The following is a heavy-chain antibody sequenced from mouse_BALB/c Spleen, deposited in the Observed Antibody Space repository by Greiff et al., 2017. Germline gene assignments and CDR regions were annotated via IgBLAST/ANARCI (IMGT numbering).Heavy chain of an antibody. J-gene: IGHJ4*01. D-gene: IGHD2-10*01. Sequence: QVQLKESGPGLVQPSQSLSITCTVSGFSLTSYGVHWVRQSPGKGLEWLGVIWSGGSTDYNAAFISRLSISKDNSKSQVFFKMNSLQANDTAIYYCARGLLSDYYAMDYWGQGTSVTVSS. CDR3: ARGLLSDYYAMDY. CDR2: IWSGGST. V-gene: IGHV2-2*02. CDR1: GFSLTSYG.